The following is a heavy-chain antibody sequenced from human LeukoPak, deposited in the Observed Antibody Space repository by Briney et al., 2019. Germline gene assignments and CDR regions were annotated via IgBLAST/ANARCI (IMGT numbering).Heavy chain of an antibody. CDR1: GFIFSSYW. V-gene: IGHV3-7*01. Sequence: GGSLRLSCAASGFIFSSYWMSWVRQAPGKGLEWVANIKQDGSEKYYVDSVKGRFTISRDNAKNSLYLQMNSLRAEDTAVYYCAREMVSDGAFDIWGQGTMVTVSS. CDR3: AREMVSDGAFDI. J-gene: IGHJ3*02. D-gene: IGHD2-21*01. CDR2: IKQDGSEK.